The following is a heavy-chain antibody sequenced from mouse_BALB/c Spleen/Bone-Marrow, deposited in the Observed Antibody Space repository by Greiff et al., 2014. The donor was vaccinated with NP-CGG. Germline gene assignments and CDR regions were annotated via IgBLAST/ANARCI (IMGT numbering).Heavy chain of an antibody. Sequence: DVKLVESGAELVKPGASVKLSCTASGFHIKDTYMHWVKQRPEQGLEWIGRIDPANGNTKYDPKFQGKATITADTSSNTAYLQLSSLTSEDTAVYYCARWLLPYGLDYWGQGTSVTVSS. CDR3: ARWLLPYGLDY. V-gene: IGHV14-3*02. CDR1: GFHIKDTY. CDR2: IDPANGNT. D-gene: IGHD2-3*01. J-gene: IGHJ4*01.